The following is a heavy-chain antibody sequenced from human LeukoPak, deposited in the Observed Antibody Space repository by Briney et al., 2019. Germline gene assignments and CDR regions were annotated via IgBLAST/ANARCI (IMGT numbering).Heavy chain of an antibody. D-gene: IGHD3-22*01. CDR1: GYTFTSYG. CDR3: ATIPLKDYYDSSGSSDAFDI. Sequence: ASVKVSCKASGYTFTSYGISWVRQAPGQGLEWMGWISAYNGNTNYAQKLQGRVTMTTDTSTSTAYMELRSLRSDDTAVYYCATIPLKDYYDSSGSSDAFDIWGQGTMVTVSS. CDR2: ISAYNGNT. J-gene: IGHJ3*02. V-gene: IGHV1-18*01.